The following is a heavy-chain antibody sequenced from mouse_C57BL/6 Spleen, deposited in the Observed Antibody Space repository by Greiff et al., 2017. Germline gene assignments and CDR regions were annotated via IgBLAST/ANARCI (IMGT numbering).Heavy chain of an antibody. CDR2: ISYDGSN. Sequence: EVQLQQSGPGLVKPSQSLSLTCSVTGYSITSGYYWNWIRQFPGNKPEWMGYISYDGSNNYNPSLKNRISITRDTSKNQFFLTLNSVTTEDTATYYCARDLGSSYSYWYFDVWGTGTTVTVSS. CDR3: ARDLGSSYSYWYFDV. J-gene: IGHJ1*03. CDR1: GYSITSGYY. V-gene: IGHV3-6*01. D-gene: IGHD1-1*01.